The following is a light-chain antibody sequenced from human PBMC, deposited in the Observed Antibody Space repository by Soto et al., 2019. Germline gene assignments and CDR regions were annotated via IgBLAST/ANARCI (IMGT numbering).Light chain of an antibody. V-gene: IGKV1-5*03. CDR3: QHYNSYSEA. CDR2: KAS. Sequence: DIHMTQSPSTLSVSVIDRVTITCRASQTISSWLAWYQQKPGKAPKLLIYKASTLKSGVPSRFSGSGSGTEFTLTISSLQPDDFATYYCQHYNSYSEAFGQGTKV. J-gene: IGKJ1*01. CDR1: QTISSW.